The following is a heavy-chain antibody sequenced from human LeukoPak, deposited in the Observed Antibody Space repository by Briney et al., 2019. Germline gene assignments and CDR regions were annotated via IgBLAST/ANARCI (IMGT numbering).Heavy chain of an antibody. Sequence: GGSLRLSCAASGSTFTSYWMLWVRQGKGLVWVSRINSDGSSTAYADSVKGRFTISRDNAKNTLYLQMNSLRAEDTAVYYCARGSRVGAPGSWFDPWGQGTLVTVSS. D-gene: IGHD2-15*01. CDR2: INSDGSST. J-gene: IGHJ5*02. V-gene: IGHV3-74*01. CDR3: ARGSRVGAPGSWFDP. CDR1: GSTFTSYW.